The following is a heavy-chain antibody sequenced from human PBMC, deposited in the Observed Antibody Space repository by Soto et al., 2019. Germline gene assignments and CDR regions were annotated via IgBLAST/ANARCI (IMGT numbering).Heavy chain of an antibody. CDR1: GGSIISGDYY. CDR2: IYYSGST. J-gene: IGHJ4*02. Sequence: SETLSLTCTVSGGSIISGDYYWSWIRQPPGKGLEWIGYIYYSGSTYYNPSLKSRVTISVDTSKNQFSLKLSSVTAADTAVYYCARAARYYYDSSGYSLPPLDYWGQGTLVTVSS. CDR3: ARAARYYYDSSGYSLPPLDY. V-gene: IGHV4-30-4*01. D-gene: IGHD3-22*01.